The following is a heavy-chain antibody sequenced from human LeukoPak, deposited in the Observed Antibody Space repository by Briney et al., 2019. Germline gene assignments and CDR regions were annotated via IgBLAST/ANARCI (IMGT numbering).Heavy chain of an antibody. CDR1: GPSVSSDRYY. V-gene: IGHV4-61*01. Sequence: SQTLSLTCPVSGPSVSSDRYYWGWIRQPPGKGLEWIGHISYSGTTNYNPSLKSRVIISIDISQNQFSLKLSSVTAADTAVYYCAGAPNPTFFDYWGQGPLATVSS. J-gene: IGHJ4*02. CDR2: ISYSGTT. CDR3: AGAPNPTFFDY.